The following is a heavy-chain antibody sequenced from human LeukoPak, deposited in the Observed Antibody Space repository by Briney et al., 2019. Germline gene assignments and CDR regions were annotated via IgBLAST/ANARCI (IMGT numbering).Heavy chain of an antibody. J-gene: IGHJ3*02. CDR1: GFTFSSYW. V-gene: IGHV3-74*01. D-gene: IGHD6-19*01. CDR2: INTDGSST. Sequence: GGSLRLSCAASGFTFSSYWMHWVRQAPGKGLVWVSRINTDGSSTSYADSVKGRFTISRDNAKNTLYLQMNSLRAEDTAVYYCARFREQWLERIDAFDIWGQGTMVTVSS. CDR3: ARFREQWLERIDAFDI.